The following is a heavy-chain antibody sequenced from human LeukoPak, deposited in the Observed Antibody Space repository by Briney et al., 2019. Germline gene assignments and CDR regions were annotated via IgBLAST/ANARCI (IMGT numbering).Heavy chain of an antibody. J-gene: IGHJ4*02. CDR2: IYYSGST. V-gene: IGHV4-39*01. Sequence: PSETLSLTCTVSGGSISSSSYYWGWIRQPPGKGLEWIGSIYYSGSTYYNPSLKSRVTISVDTSKNQFSLKLSSVTAADTAVYYCATLYYYDSSGYYFDYWGQGTLVTVSS. D-gene: IGHD3-22*01. CDR3: ATLYYYDSSGYYFDY. CDR1: GGSISSSSYY.